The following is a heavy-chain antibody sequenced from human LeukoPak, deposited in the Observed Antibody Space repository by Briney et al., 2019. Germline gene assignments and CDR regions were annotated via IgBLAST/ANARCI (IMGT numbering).Heavy chain of an antibody. CDR1: GYTLTSYG. CDR3: ARERIAAAGPSSWQGSNYYYYGMDV. CDR2: ISAYNGNT. Sequence: ASVTVSCKASGYTLTSYGISWVRQAPGQGLEWMGWISAYNGNTNYAQKLQGRVTMTTDTSTSTAYMELRSLRSDDTAVYYCARERIAAAGPSSWQGSNYYYYGMDVWGQGTTVTVSS. D-gene: IGHD6-13*01. J-gene: IGHJ6*02. V-gene: IGHV1-18*01.